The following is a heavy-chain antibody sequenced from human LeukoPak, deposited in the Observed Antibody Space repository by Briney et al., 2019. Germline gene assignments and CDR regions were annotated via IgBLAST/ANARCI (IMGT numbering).Heavy chain of an antibody. CDR1: GYSISSGYY. D-gene: IGHD3-10*01. CDR3: AREEYGSGSTDY. Sequence: SETLSLTCAVSGYSISSGYYWGWIWQPPGMGLEWIGSIYHSGSTYYNPSLKSRVTISVDTSKNQFSLKLSSVTAADTAVYYCAREEYGSGSTDYWGQGTLVTVSS. CDR2: IYHSGST. V-gene: IGHV4-38-2*02. J-gene: IGHJ4*02.